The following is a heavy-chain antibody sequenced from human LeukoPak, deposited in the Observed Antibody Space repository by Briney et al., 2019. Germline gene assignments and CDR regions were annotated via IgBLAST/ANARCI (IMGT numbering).Heavy chain of an antibody. CDR1: GGSISSSSYC. CDR2: IHYSGST. Sequence: SETLSLTCTVSGGSISSSSYCWGWIRQPPGTGLEWIGSIHYSGSTYYNPSLKSRVTISVDTSKNQFSLKLSSVTAADTAVYYCARSIAVAGMSWGQGTLVTVSS. J-gene: IGHJ5*02. V-gene: IGHV4-39*01. CDR3: ARSIAVAGMS. D-gene: IGHD6-19*01.